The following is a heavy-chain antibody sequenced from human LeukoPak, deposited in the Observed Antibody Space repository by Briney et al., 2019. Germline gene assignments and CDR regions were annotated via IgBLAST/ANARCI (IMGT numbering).Heavy chain of an antibody. D-gene: IGHD3-10*01. V-gene: IGHV4-59*08. J-gene: IGHJ5*01. CDR1: DGSINTFY. CDR2: ISYSGST. CDR3: ARLPGLGSYGWFDS. Sequence: SETLTLTCTVSDGSINTFYWSWIRQPPGKGLEWIGYISYSGSTKYNPSLKSRVTISADASKSQFSLRLNSVTAADTAMYYCARLPGLGSYGWFDSWGQGTLVTVSS.